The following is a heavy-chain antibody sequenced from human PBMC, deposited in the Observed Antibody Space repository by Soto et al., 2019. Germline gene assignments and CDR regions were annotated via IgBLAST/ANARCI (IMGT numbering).Heavy chain of an antibody. D-gene: IGHD3-22*01. CDR2: IIPMFGTA. J-gene: IGHJ4*02. Sequence: SVKVSCKASGDTFSSYAINWVRQAPGQGLEWMGGIIPMFGTANYAQKFKGRVTIAAGESTSTVYMELSSLRSEDTAVYYCARVGPAHYYDSSGYYSPLDYWGQGTRVTVSS. CDR3: ARVGPAHYYDSSGYYSPLDY. CDR1: GDTFSSYA. V-gene: IGHV1-69*13.